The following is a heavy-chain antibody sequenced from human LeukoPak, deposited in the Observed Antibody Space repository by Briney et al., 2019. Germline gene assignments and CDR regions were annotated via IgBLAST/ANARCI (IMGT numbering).Heavy chain of an antibody. D-gene: IGHD2-21*02. CDR3: ARACGGDCYLSDY. Sequence: GGSLRLSCAASGFTFSSYSMNWVHQAPGKGLEWVSSISTGSSYIYYADSVKGRFTVSRDNAKNSLYLQMNSLRAEDTAVYYCARACGGDCYLSDYWGQGALVTVSS. V-gene: IGHV3-21*01. CDR2: ISTGSSYI. J-gene: IGHJ4*02. CDR1: GFTFSSYS.